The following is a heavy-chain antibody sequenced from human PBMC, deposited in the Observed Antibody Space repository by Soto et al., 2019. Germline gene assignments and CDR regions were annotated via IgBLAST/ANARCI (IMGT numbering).Heavy chain of an antibody. Sequence: QEQLVQSGAEVKKPGASVKVSCRASEYTFTTYDINWVRQATGQGLEWMGWMSPHSGDTGYAQKFQGRVTMTRDTSISTAYLELRSLRSDDTAVYYCARGPPNWGFDYWGPGPLVSVSS. CDR1: EYTFTTYD. V-gene: IGHV1-8*01. CDR2: MSPHSGDT. CDR3: ARGPPNWGFDY. J-gene: IGHJ4*02. D-gene: IGHD7-27*01.